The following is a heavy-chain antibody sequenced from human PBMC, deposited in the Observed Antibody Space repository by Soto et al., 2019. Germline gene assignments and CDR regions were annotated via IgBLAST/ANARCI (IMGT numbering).Heavy chain of an antibody. CDR2: IYYSGST. CDR3: AGTSVDTAMVVYYYGMDV. CDR1: GGSISSYY. Sequence: SETLSLTCTVSGGSISSYYWNWIRQPPGKGLEWVGYIYYSGSTNYNPSLKSRVTISVDTSKSQFSLKLSSVTAADTAVYYCAGTSVDTAMVVYYYGMDVWGQGTTVTVS. D-gene: IGHD5-18*01. V-gene: IGHV4-59*01. J-gene: IGHJ6*02.